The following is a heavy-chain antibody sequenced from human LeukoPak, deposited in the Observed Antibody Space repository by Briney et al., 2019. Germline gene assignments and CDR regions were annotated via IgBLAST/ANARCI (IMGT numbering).Heavy chain of an antibody. J-gene: IGHJ4*02. Sequence: GRSLRLSCAASGFTFSSYGMHWVRQAPGKGLEWVAVISYDGSNKYYADSVKGRFTISRDNSKNTLYLQMNSLRAEDTAVYYCARDSGSYYGASWGQGTLVTVSS. V-gene: IGHV3-30*03. D-gene: IGHD1-26*01. CDR1: GFTFSSYG. CDR3: ARDSGSYYGAS. CDR2: ISYDGSNK.